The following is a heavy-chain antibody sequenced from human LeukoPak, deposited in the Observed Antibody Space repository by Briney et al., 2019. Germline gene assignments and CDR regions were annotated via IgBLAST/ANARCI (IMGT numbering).Heavy chain of an antibody. Sequence: GGSLRLSCTASGFTFSSYTMTWVRQAPGKGLKWVSTITTGDGNTYYADSVKGRFTVSRDNSKNTLFLQMDSLEPEDTAIYYCAREDLGGFDYWGQGTLVTVSS. D-gene: IGHD3-16*01. CDR3: AREDLGGFDY. CDR2: ITTGDGNT. CDR1: GFTFSSYT. J-gene: IGHJ4*02. V-gene: IGHV3-23*01.